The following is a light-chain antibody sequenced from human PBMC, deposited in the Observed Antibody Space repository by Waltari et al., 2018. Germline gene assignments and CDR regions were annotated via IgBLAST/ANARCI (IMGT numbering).Light chain of an antibody. Sequence: QSALTQPPSVSGPPGQSVTIPCTGPSSDVGRNTQVSWSQHYPGNAPRLMLFDATERASGVPARFSGSKSGNTASLTISGLQTEDEADYYCCSYAGRYVVFGGGTKVTVL. CDR3: CSYAGRYVV. V-gene: IGLV2-11*01. J-gene: IGLJ2*01. CDR1: SSDVGRNTQ. CDR2: DAT.